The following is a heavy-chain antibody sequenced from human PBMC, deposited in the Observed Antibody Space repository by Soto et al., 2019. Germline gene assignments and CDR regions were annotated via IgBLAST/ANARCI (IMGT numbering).Heavy chain of an antibody. J-gene: IGHJ6*03. V-gene: IGHV2-26*01. CDR2: ILSSDEK. Sequence: QVTLKESGPVLVKPTETLTLTCTVSGFSLRNARMGVSWIRQPPGKALEWLAHILSSDEKSYNTSLKGRVTLSKDTSKSQVVLTMTYADPVDTATYFCARMLAVNYYYYYVDVWGEGTTVTVSS. D-gene: IGHD3-22*01. CDR1: GFSLRNARMG. CDR3: ARMLAVNYYYYYVDV.